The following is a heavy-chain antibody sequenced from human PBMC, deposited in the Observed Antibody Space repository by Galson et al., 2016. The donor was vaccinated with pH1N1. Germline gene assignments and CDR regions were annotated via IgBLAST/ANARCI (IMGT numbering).Heavy chain of an antibody. Sequence: SVKVSCKAFGYTFTAYGISWVRQAPGQGLEWMGWISGYNGDTNYVQKFQGRANMTTDTSTRTVYMELRSLRSDDTGVYYCAREMGGHSQYMDVWGKGTTVVVSS. J-gene: IGHJ6*03. D-gene: IGHD1-26*01. CDR3: AREMGGHSQYMDV. CDR1: GYTFTAYG. V-gene: IGHV1-18*01. CDR2: ISGYNGDT.